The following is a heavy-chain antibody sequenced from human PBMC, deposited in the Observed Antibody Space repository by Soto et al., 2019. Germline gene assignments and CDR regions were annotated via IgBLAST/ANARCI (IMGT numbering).Heavy chain of an antibody. D-gene: IGHD6-13*01. CDR1: GGTFSSYA. Sequence: SVKVSCKASGGTFSSYAISWVRQAPGQGREWMGRIIPIFGTANYAQKFQGRVTITADKSTSTAYMELSSLRSEDTAVYYCARGIAAAAPYPVNCFDPWGQGTLVTVSS. V-gene: IGHV1-69*06. J-gene: IGHJ5*02. CDR3: ARGIAAAAPYPVNCFDP. CDR2: IIPIFGTA.